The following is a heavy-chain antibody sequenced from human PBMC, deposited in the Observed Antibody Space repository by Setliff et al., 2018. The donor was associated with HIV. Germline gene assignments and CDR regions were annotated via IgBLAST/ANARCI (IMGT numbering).Heavy chain of an antibody. Sequence: GASVKVSCKASGGTFSSYSITWVRQAPGQGLEWMGGIIPIFNTANYAQKFPGRVTITADESTSTAYMELSSLGSEDTAVYYCARGSGGYCSGGSCYFGFGLALWGQGTTVTVSS. CDR3: ARGSGGYCSGGSCYFGFGLAL. J-gene: IGHJ6*02. CDR1: GGTFSSYS. D-gene: IGHD2-15*01. CDR2: IIPIFNTA. V-gene: IGHV1-69*13.